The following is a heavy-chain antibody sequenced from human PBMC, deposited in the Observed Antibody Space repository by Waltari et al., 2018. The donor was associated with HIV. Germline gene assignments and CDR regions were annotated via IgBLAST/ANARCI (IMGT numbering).Heavy chain of an antibody. D-gene: IGHD3-10*01. J-gene: IGHJ6*02. CDR2: IYRVGTR. Sequence: EVQLVETGGGLIQPGGSLRLSCVASGFTVSSSQMSCFRQAPEEGTEGGSVIYRVGTRYYTDSVRGRFTISRDESKNTVNRQLNSLRAEDTAVYYCGRMMVRGVIMTGVDVWGQGTTVIVSS. V-gene: IGHV3-53*02. CDR3: GRMMVRGVIMTGVDV. CDR1: GFTVSSSQ.